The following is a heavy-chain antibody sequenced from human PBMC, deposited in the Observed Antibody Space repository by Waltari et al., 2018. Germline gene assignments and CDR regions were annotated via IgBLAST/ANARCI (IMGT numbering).Heavy chain of an antibody. CDR3: AREDYDSSGYFPAPY. CDR1: GYTFTDYY. CDR2: VDREDGET. J-gene: IGHJ4*02. Sequence: EVQLVQSGAEVKKPGATVKISCTASGYTFTDYYMHWVQQAPGKGLEWMGRVDREDGETRDAEKFQGRVTIAGDTSKNQFSLKLSYVTAADTAVDYCAREDYDSSGYFPAPYWGQGTLVTVSS. D-gene: IGHD3-22*01. V-gene: IGHV1-69-2*01.